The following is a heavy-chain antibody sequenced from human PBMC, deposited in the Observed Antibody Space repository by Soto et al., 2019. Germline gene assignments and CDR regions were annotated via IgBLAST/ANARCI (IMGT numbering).Heavy chain of an antibody. CDR1: GGTFSSYT. CDR3: ASSGAYCGGDCPDFDY. J-gene: IGHJ4*02. Sequence: QVQLVQSGAEVKKPGSSVKVSCKASGGTFSSYTISWVRQAPGQGLEWMGRIIPILGIANYAQKFQGRVTITADKSTSTGYMELSSLRSEDTAVYYCASSGAYCGGDCPDFDYWGQGTLVTVSS. V-gene: IGHV1-69*02. CDR2: IIPILGIA. D-gene: IGHD2-21*02.